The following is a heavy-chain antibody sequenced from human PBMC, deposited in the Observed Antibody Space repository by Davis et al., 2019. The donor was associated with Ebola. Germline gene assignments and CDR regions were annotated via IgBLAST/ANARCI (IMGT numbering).Heavy chain of an antibody. V-gene: IGHV3-30*03. J-gene: IGHJ6*02. Sequence: PGGSLRLSCAASGFTFSSYGMHWVRQAPGKGLEWVAVISYDGSNKYYADSVKGRFTISRDNSKNTLYLQMNSLRAEDTAVYYCAREKEMATISVYYYYYYGMDVWGQGTTVTVSS. CDR2: ISYDGSNK. CDR1: GFTFSSYG. D-gene: IGHD5-24*01. CDR3: AREKEMATISVYYYYYYGMDV.